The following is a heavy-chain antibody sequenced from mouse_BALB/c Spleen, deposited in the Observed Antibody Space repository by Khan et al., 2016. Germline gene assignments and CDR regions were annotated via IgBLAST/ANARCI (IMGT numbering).Heavy chain of an antibody. CDR3: ARRIYYYGVDY. CDR2: INPDSRTI. V-gene: IGHV4-1*02. D-gene: IGHD1-1*02. CDR1: GFDFSRYW. J-gene: IGHJ3*01. Sequence: EVKLLESGGGLVQPGGSLKLSCAASGFDFSRYWMSWVRQAPGKGLEWIGEINPDSRTINYTPSLKDKFIISRDNAKNTLYLQMSKVRSEDTALYYCARRIYYYGVDYWGQGTLVTVSA.